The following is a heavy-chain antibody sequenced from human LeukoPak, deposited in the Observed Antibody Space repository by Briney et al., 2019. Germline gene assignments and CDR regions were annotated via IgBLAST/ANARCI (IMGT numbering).Heavy chain of an antibody. J-gene: IGHJ5*02. CDR2: INICGTNT. V-gene: IGHV3-11*01. CDR1: GFTFNDYY. Sequence: PGGSLRLSCAASGFTFNDYYMSWIRQAPGKGLEWLSYINICGTNTHYADSVKGRFTISRDNAKKSLYLEMNNLRAEDTAVYYCATDGAGFDTWGQGVLVTVSS. CDR3: ATDGAGFDT.